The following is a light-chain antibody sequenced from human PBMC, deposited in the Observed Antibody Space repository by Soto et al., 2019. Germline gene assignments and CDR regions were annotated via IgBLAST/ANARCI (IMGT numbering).Light chain of an antibody. Sequence: QSVLTQPASVSGSPGQSITISCTRTSSDVGGYNYVSWYQQHPGKAPKLMIYEVSNRPSGVSNRFSGSKSGNTASLTISGLQAEDEADYYCSSYISSSWVFGGGTKLTVL. V-gene: IGLV2-14*01. J-gene: IGLJ3*02. CDR1: SSDVGGYNY. CDR3: SSYISSSWV. CDR2: EVS.